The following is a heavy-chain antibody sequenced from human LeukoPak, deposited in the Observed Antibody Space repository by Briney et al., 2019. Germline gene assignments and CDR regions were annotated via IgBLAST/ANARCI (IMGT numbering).Heavy chain of an antibody. CDR3: ARAGYSSASDY. CDR2: INPNSGGT. Sequence: ASVEVSCKASGYTFTGYYMHWVRQAPGQGLEWVGWINPNSGGTNYAQKFQGRVTMTRDTSISTAYMELSRLRSDDTAVYYCARAGYSSASDYWGQRTLVTVSS. J-gene: IGHJ4*02. CDR1: GYTFTGYY. D-gene: IGHD6-19*01. V-gene: IGHV1-2*02.